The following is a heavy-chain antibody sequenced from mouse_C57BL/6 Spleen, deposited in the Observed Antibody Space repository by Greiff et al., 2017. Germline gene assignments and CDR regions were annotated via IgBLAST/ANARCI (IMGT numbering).Heavy chain of an antibody. D-gene: IGHD2-4*01. V-gene: IGHV1-80*01. CDR3: ARRGGLRREDWYFDV. J-gene: IGHJ1*03. CDR1: GYAFSSYW. Sequence: VQLQQSGAELVKPGASVKISCKASGYAFSSYWMNWVKQRPGKGLEWIGQIYPGDGDTNYNGKFKGKATLTADKSSSTAYMQLSSLTSEDSAVYVCARRGGLRREDWYFDVWGTETTGTVSS. CDR2: IYPGDGDT.